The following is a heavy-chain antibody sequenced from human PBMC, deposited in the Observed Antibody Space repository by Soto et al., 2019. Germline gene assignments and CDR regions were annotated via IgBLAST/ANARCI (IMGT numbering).Heavy chain of an antibody. J-gene: IGHJ4*02. D-gene: IGHD5-12*01. CDR3: ARGTGWLRFLVDY. V-gene: IGHV1-8*01. CDR1: GDTFTSYD. Sequence: ASVKPSCKASGDTFTSYDINWVRQATGQGLEWMGWMNPNSGNTGYAQKFQGRVTMTRNTSISTAYMELSSLRSEDTAVYYCARGTGWLRFLVDYWGQGTLVTVSS. CDR2: MNPNSGNT.